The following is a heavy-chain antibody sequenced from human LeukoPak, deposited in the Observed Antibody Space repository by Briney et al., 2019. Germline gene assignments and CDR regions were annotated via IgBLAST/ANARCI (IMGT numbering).Heavy chain of an antibody. CDR1: GGSFSGYY. J-gene: IGHJ4*02. Sequence: SETLSLTCAVYGGSFSGYYWSWIRQPPGKGLEWIGEINHSGSTNYNPSLKSRVTISVDTSKNQFSLKLSSVTAADTAVYYCARYGATMIDYWGQGTLATVSS. CDR3: ARYGATMIDY. V-gene: IGHV4-34*01. D-gene: IGHD1-26*01. CDR2: INHSGST.